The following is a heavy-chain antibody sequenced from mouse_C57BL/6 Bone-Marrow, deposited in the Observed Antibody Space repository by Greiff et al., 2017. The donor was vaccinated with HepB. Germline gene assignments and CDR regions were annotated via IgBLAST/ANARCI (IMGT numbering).Heavy chain of an antibody. CDR3: ARRDGYYDYFDY. CDR1: GFTFSSYG. V-gene: IGHV5-6*01. Sequence: DVHLVESGGDLVKPGGSLKLSCAASGFTFSSYGMSWVRQTPDKRLEWVATISSGGSYTYYPDSVKGRFTISRDNAKNTLYLQMSSLKSEDTAMYYCARRDGYYDYFDYWGQGTTLTVSS. D-gene: IGHD2-3*01. CDR2: ISSGGSYT. J-gene: IGHJ2*01.